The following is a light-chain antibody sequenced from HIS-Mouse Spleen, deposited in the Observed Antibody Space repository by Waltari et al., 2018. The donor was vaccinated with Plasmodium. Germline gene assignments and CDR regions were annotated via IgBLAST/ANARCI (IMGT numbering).Light chain of an antibody. J-gene: IGLJ2*01. Sequence: QSALTQPRSVSGSPGQSVTISCTGTSSDVGGYNYVSWYQQHPGKAPQLMIYERSKRPSGVPDRFSGSKSGNTASLTISGLQAEDEADYYCCSYAGSYTLVFGGGTKLTVL. CDR2: ERS. CDR3: CSYAGSYTLV. V-gene: IGLV2-11*01. CDR1: SSDVGGYNY.